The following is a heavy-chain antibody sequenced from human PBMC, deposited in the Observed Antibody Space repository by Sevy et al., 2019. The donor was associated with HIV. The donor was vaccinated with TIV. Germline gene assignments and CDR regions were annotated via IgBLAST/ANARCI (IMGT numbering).Heavy chain of an antibody. V-gene: IGHV3-15*07. CDR1: GFIFSNAW. D-gene: IGHD3-10*01. CDR3: AKDLRSGVRGVIITHFDY. CDR2: IKSKYDGGTT. Sequence: GGSLRLSCTTSGFIFSNAWMNWVRQAPGKGLEWVGRIKSKYDGGTTDYAAPVKGRCTVSRDDSKNTVYLQMNSLKAEDTAIYYCAKDLRSGVRGVIITHFDYWGQGTLVTVSS. J-gene: IGHJ4*02.